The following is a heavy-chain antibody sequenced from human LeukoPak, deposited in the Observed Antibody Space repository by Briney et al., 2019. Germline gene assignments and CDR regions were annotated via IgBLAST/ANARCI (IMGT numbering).Heavy chain of an antibody. CDR3: ARARTAQYNWFDP. V-gene: IGHV3-48*01. D-gene: IGHD4-17*01. J-gene: IGHJ5*02. CDR1: GFTFSCYS. CDR2: ISSSSSII. Sequence: GGSLRLSCAASGFTFSCYSMNWVRQAPGKGLEWVSYISSSSSIIYYADSVKGRFTISRDNAKNSLYLQMNSLRAEDTAVYYCARARTAQYNWFDPWGQGTLVTVSS.